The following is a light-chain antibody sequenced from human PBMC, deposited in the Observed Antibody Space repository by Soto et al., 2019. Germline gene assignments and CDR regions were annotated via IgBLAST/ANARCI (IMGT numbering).Light chain of an antibody. CDR3: QQYNSYST. CDR1: QTIASY. J-gene: IGKJ1*01. V-gene: IGKV1-39*01. CDR2: AAS. Sequence: DIQMTQSPSSLSASVGDRATITCRSSQTIASYLNWYQHKPGKAPSLLIYAASRLQVGVPSRFNGSGSGTEFTLTISSLQPDDFATYYCQQYNSYSTFGQGTKVDIK.